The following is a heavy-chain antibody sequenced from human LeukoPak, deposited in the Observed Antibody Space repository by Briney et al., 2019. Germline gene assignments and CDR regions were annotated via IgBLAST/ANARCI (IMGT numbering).Heavy chain of an antibody. J-gene: IGHJ6*02. Sequence: SVKVSCKASGGTFSIYAISWVRQAPGQGLEWMGRIIPILVIANYAQKFQGRVTITADKSTSTAYMELSSLRSEDTAVYYCAREGSRAGSYDILTGYPRAFYYYGMDVWGQGTTVTVSS. CDR2: IIPILVIA. CDR3: AREGSRAGSYDILTGYPRAFYYYGMDV. D-gene: IGHD3-9*01. V-gene: IGHV1-69*04. CDR1: GGTFSIYA.